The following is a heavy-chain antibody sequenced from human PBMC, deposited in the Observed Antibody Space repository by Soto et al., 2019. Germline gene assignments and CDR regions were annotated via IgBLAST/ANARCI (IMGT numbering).Heavy chain of an antibody. CDR1: GGSISGHF. CDR3: AINADV. Sequence: LALSCTFSGGSISGHFWSWIRQPPAKGLERIAYIYNSGSSYNPSLKSRVTLSVDTSKNQLTLKLSPVIAADAAVYYCAINADVWGKGTTVTAPQ. CDR2: IYNSGSS. V-gene: IGHV4-59*08. J-gene: IGHJ6*04.